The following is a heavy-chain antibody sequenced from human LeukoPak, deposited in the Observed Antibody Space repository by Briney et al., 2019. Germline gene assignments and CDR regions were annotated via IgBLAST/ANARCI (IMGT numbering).Heavy chain of an antibody. CDR3: ARARSSWYGALFDY. CDR2: IYTSGST. D-gene: IGHD6-13*01. J-gene: IGHJ4*02. Sequence: SQTLSLTCTVSGGSISSGSYYWSWIRQPAGKVLEWIGRIYTSGSTNYNPSLKSRVTISVDTSKNQFSLKLSSVTAADTAVYYCARARSSWYGALFDYWGQGTLVTVSS. CDR1: GGSISSGSYY. V-gene: IGHV4-61*02.